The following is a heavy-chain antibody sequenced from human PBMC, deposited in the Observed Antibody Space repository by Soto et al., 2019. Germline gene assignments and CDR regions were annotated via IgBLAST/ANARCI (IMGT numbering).Heavy chain of an antibody. CDR3: ATNYYYRRRYDPCPLDP. V-gene: IGHV1-8*01. Sequence: ASVKVSCKASGYTFTSYDINWTRQANGQGLEWMRWMNPKSGNTGYAQKIQRSVTMTRTTPIITAYMELSXLRSEDTAMYYGATNYYYRRRYDPCPLDPWSLGGLVAAAS. CDR1: GYTFTSYD. CDR2: MNPKSGNT. J-gene: IGHJ5*02. D-gene: IGHD3-22*01.